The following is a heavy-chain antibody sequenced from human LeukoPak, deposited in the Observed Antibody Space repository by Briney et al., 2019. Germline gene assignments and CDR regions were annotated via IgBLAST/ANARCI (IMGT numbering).Heavy chain of an antibody. J-gene: IGHJ4*02. V-gene: IGHV3-48*03. CDR3: AGLYYDFVWGIFDY. CDR2: ISGSGSNI. D-gene: IGHD3-16*01. CDR1: GFTFSSYE. Sequence: GGSLRLSCAASGFTFSSYEMNWVRQAPGKGLEWVSYISGSGSNIYYADSVKGRFTISRDNAKNSLYLQMNSLRAEDTAVYYCAGLYYDFVWGIFDYWGQGTLVTVSS.